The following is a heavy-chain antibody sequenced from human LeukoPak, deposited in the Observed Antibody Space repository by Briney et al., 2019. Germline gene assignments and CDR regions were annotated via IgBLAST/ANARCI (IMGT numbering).Heavy chain of an antibody. CDR1: GYSFTSYY. D-gene: IGHD6-13*01. CDR2: TNPSGGTT. CDR3: ARAAPGFDY. J-gene: IGHJ4*02. V-gene: IGHV1-46*01. Sequence: ASVKVSCKASGYSFTSYYMHWVRQAPGQGLEWMGITNPSGGTTSYAQKFQGRVTMTRDTSTSTVYMELSSLRSEDTAVYYCARAAPGFDYWGQGTLVTVSS.